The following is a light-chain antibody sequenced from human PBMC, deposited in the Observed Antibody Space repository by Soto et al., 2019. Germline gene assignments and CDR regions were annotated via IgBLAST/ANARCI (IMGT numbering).Light chain of an antibody. J-gene: IGKJ1*01. Sequence: DLQMAQAPSTLSASVLDRVTNTWRASQSISTWLAWYQQEPGKAPKLLIHKASSLQSGVPSRFSGSGSGTDFTLTISSLHPDDFATYYCQQYNSYSPTFGQGTKVDI. V-gene: IGKV1-5*03. CDR2: KAS. CDR1: QSISTW. CDR3: QQYNSYSPT.